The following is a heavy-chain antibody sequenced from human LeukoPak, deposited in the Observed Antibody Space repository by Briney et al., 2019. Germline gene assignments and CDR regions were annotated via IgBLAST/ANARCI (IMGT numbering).Heavy chain of an antibody. CDR3: ASACSGGRCFVY. J-gene: IGHJ4*02. V-gene: IGHV3-7*05. CDR1: GFSFSSYW. Sequence: GRSLRLSCAASGFSFSSYWMSWVRQAPGRGLEWVANIKEDGSENYYVDSVKGRFTISRDNAKNSLYLQMNSLRAEDTAVYFCASACSGGRCFVYRGQGTLVTVSS. D-gene: IGHD2-15*01. CDR2: IKEDGSEN.